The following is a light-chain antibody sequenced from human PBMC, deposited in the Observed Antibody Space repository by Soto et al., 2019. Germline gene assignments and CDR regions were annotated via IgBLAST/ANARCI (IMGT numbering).Light chain of an antibody. CDR1: QSVSSSY. CDR3: QQYGSSLFT. J-gene: IGKJ3*01. V-gene: IGKV3-20*01. CDR2: GAS. Sequence: EIVLTQSPGTLSLSPGERATLSCRASQSVSSSYLAWYQQKPGQAPRLLIYGASSRATGIPDRLSGSGSGTDFTLTISRLEPEDFAVYYCQQYGSSLFTFGPGNKVDI.